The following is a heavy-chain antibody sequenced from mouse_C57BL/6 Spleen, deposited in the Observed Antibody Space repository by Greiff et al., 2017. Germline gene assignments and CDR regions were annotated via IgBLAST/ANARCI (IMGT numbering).Heavy chain of an antibody. V-gene: IGHV1-55*01. D-gene: IGHD2-2*01. CDR3: ARIYYGDDDGYFDV. CDR2: IYPGSGST. J-gene: IGHJ1*03. Sequence: QVQLQQPGAELVKPGASVKMSCTASGYTFTSYWITWVKQRPGQGLEWIGDIYPGSGSTNYNEKFKSKATLTVDTSTSTAYMQISSLTSEDSAVYYCARIYYGDDDGYFDVWGTGTTVTVSS. CDR1: GYTFTSYW.